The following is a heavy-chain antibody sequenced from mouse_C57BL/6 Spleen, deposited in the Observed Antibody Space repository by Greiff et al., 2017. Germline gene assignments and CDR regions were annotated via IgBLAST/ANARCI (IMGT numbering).Heavy chain of an antibody. V-gene: IGHV1-76*01. J-gene: IGHJ4*01. CDR2: IYPGRGNT. CDR1: GYTFTDYY. CDR3: ARGYYGSIYGYAMDY. D-gene: IGHD1-1*01. Sequence: QVQLKESGAELVRPGASVKLSCKASGYTFTDYYINWVKQRPGQGLEWIARIYPGRGNTYYNEKFKGKATLTAEISSSTAYMQLSSLTSEDSAVYFCARGYYGSIYGYAMDYWGQGTSVTVSS.